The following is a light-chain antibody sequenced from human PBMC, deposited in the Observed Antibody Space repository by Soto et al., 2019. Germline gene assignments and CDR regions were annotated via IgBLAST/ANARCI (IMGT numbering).Light chain of an antibody. Sequence: EIVLTQSPGTXSLSPGERVXXXXRASQSVXSRYVAWYQHKTGQPPRLLISGSSSRATGIPDRFSGSGSGADFTLTISGLEPEDFAVYYCQQYGSSPPXXGGGTKVEIK. J-gene: IGKJ4*01. CDR1: QSVXSRY. CDR2: GSS. CDR3: QQYGSSPPX. V-gene: IGKV3-20*01.